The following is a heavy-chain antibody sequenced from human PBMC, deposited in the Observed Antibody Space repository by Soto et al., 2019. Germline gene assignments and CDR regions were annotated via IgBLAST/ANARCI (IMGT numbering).Heavy chain of an antibody. CDR1: GFTVSSNY. J-gene: IGHJ4*02. Sequence: GGSLRLSCAASGFTVSSNYMSWVRQAPGKGLEWVSVIYSGGSTYYADSVKGRFTISRDNSKNTLYLQMNSLRAEDTAVYYCARDLSYSSGWFDYWGQGTLVTVSS. CDR3: ARDLSYSSGWFDY. V-gene: IGHV3-53*01. D-gene: IGHD6-19*01. CDR2: IYSGGST.